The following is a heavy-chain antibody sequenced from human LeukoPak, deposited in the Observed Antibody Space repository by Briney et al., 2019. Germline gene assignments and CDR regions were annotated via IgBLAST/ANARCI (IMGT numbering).Heavy chain of an antibody. J-gene: IGHJ6*01. V-gene: IGHV3-23*01. Sequence: GGSLRLSCAASGFTFSSYAMSWVRQAPGKGLEWVSAISGSGGSTYYADSVKGRFTISRDDSNNVVHLQMNNLRSEDTAVYFCAKDRAGDFYGMDVWGQGTTVTVSS. CDR1: GFTFSSYA. CDR2: ISGSGGST. CDR3: AKDRAGDFYGMDV. D-gene: IGHD3-10*01.